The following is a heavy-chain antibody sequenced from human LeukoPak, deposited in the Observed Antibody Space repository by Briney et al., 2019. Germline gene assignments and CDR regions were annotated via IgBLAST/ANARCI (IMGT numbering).Heavy chain of an antibody. J-gene: IGHJ4*02. V-gene: IGHV4-31*03. CDR2: IYYSGST. CDR1: GGSISSGGYY. D-gene: IGHD5-18*01. Sequence: PSETLSLTCTVSGGSISSGGYYWSWIRQHPGKGLEWIGYIYYSGSTYYNPSLKSRVTISVDTSKKQFSLKLSSVTAADTAVYYCARGPWLQFDYWGQGTLVTVSS. CDR3: ARGPWLQFDY.